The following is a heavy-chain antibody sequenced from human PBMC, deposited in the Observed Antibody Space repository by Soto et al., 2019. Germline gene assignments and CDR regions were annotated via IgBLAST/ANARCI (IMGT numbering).Heavy chain of an antibody. CDR1: GGSLSCYY. D-gene: IGHD1-1*01. V-gene: IGHV4-34*01. CDR2: INHRGSS. J-gene: IGHJ6*02. CDR3: ARSDNRYSLHGVDV. Sequence: SETLSLTCAVNGGSLSCYYWSWIRQSPGKGLEWIGEINHRGSSDYNPSLKSRVTLSIDASMNHVTLELTSVTAADTAVYYCARSDNRYSLHGVDVWGQGTAVTVSS.